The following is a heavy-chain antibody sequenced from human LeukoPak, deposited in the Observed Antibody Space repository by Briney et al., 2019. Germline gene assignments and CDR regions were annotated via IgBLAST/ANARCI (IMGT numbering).Heavy chain of an antibody. V-gene: IGHV3-7*04. CDR3: ARDPYDSSWGLCYFDY. J-gene: IGHJ4*02. Sequence: PGGSLRLSCAASGLTFSNYWMSWVRQAPGKGMEWVANIRQDGSEKYYVDSVKGGFTISRDDAKNSLYLQMNSLRAEDTAVYYCARDPYDSSWGLCYFDYWGQGNLVTVSS. CDR2: IRQDGSEK. D-gene: IGHD3-22*01. CDR1: GLTFSNYW.